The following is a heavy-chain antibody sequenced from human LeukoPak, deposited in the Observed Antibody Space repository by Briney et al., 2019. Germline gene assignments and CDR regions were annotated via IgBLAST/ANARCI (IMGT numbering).Heavy chain of an antibody. CDR3: AKEAGYNYAPFDF. CDR1: GFTFSGYG. V-gene: IGHV3-30*18. D-gene: IGHD5-18*01. J-gene: IGHJ4*02. CDR2: VSSDGSVK. Sequence: GGSLRLSCAASGFTFSGYGMQWVRQAPGKGLDWVAVVSSDGSVKHYADSVKGRFTISRDNSRNTLDLQVNSLREEDTAVYYCAKEAGYNYAPFDFWGQGTLVTVSS.